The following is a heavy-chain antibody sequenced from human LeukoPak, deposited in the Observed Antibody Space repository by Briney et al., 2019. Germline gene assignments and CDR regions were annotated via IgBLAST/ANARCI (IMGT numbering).Heavy chain of an antibody. CDR3: ARNNSVRDEAWWLNP. CDR1: GYTFTSNY. Sequence: ASVKVSCKAFGYTFTSNYMHWVRQAPGQGPEWMGVISPSGGSTTYAQKFQGRVTLTRDMSPRTDYLELSSLRSEDTAVYYCARNNSVRDEAWWLNPWGQRTLVTVST. D-gene: IGHD5-24*01. CDR2: ISPSGGST. J-gene: IGHJ5*02. V-gene: IGHV1-46*01.